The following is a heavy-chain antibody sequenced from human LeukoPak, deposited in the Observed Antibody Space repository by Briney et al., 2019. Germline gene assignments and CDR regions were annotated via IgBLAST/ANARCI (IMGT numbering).Heavy chain of an antibody. V-gene: IGHV1-69*04. D-gene: IGHD1-20*01. CDR1: GGTFSSYA. J-gene: IGHJ4*03. Sequence: SVKVSCKASGGTFSSYAISWVRQAPGQGLEWMGRIIPILGIANYAQKFQGRVTITADKSTSTAYMELSSLRSEDTAVYYCAVDNWNDFGCFDYWGQGTLVTVSS. CDR3: AVDNWNDFGCFDY. CDR2: IIPILGIA.